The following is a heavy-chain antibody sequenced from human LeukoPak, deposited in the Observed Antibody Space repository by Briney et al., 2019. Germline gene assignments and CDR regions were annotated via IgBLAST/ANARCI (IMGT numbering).Heavy chain of an antibody. CDR1: GGSISSGSYY. CDR3: AKSGGYGLIDY. J-gene: IGHJ4*02. CDR2: IYYSGST. Sequence: SETLSLTCTVSGGSISSGSYYWSWIRQPPGKGLEWIGSIYYSGSTYYNPSLKSRVTISVDTSKNQISLRLNSVTAADTAMYYCAKSGGYGLIDYWGQGTLVTVSS. D-gene: IGHD1-26*01. V-gene: IGHV4-39*01.